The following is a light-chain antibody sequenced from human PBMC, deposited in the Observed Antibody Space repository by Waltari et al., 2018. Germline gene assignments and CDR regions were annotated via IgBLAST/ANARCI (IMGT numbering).Light chain of an antibody. CDR1: QSVGSD. J-gene: IGKJ4*01. Sequence: IVMTQSPATLSVSPGERATLSCRASQSVGSDLAWYQQKPGQAPRLLIYAADTRATGVPARFSGSGSGTEFTLTISSLQSEDVTVYYCQQYITTLTFGGGTKVEIK. CDR2: AAD. V-gene: IGKV3-15*01. CDR3: QQYITTLT.